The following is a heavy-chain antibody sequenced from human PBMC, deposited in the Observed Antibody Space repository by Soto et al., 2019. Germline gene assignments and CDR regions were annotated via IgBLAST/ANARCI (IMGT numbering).Heavy chain of an antibody. CDR2: IYPGDSDN. D-gene: IGHD6-19*01. J-gene: IGHJ6*04. Sequence: GESLKISCKGSGYSFTSYWIGSVRQMPGKGLEWMGIIYPGDSDNRYTPSFQGQVTISAEKYLSTAYLQWSSLKPSDTAMYYTARRASVAGSKDDNYGMDGGGRGTTVTVSA. CDR1: GYSFTSYW. V-gene: IGHV5-51*01. CDR3: ARRASVAGSKDDNYGMDG.